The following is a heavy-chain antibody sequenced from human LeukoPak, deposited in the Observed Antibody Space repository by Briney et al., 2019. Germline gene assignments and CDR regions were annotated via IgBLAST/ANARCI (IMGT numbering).Heavy chain of an antibody. CDR2: MNPNSGNT. CDR1: GYTFTSYD. J-gene: IGHJ5*02. D-gene: IGHD3-3*01. V-gene: IGHV1-8*03. Sequence: ASVKVSCKASGYTFTSYDINWVRQATGQGLEWMGWMNPNSGNTGYAQKFQGRVTITRNTSISTAYMELSSLRPEDTAVYYCARAYTYYDFWSGENWFDPWGQGTLVTVSS. CDR3: ARAYTYYDFWSGENWFDP.